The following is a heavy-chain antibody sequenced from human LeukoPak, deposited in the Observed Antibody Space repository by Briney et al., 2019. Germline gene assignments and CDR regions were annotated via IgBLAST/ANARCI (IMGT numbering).Heavy chain of an antibody. D-gene: IGHD3-22*01. CDR3: ATFVPDSDSSDFYIHAFHI. J-gene: IGHJ3*02. CDR2: ISAYNGNT. V-gene: IGHV1-18*01. CDR1: GYTFTSYV. Sequence: ASVKVSCKASGYTFTSYVISWVRQAPGQGLEWMGWISAYNGNTNYAQKLQGRVTLTEDTSTDTAYMELTSLRPEDTAVYFCATFVPDSDSSDFYIHAFHIWGRGTMVTVSS.